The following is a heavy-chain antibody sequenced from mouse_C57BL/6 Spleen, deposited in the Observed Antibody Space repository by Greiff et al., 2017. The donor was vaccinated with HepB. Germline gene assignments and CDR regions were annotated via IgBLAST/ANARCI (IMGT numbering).Heavy chain of an antibody. V-gene: IGHV1-18*01. Sequence: VQLKESGPELVKPGASVKIPCQASGYTFTDYNMDWVKQSHGKSLEWIGDINPNNGGTIYNQKFKGKATLTVDKSSSTAYMELRSLTSEDTAVYYCARRDYYVHWYFDVWGTGTTVTVSS. CDR3: ARRDYYVHWYFDV. J-gene: IGHJ1*03. CDR1: GYTFTDYN. CDR2: INPNNGGT. D-gene: IGHD2-1*01.